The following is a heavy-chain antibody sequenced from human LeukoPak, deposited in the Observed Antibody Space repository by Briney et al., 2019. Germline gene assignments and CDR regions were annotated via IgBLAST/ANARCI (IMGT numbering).Heavy chain of an antibody. CDR2: VRNDGTTE. V-gene: IGHV3-30*02. CDR3: ATDGSHYDIES. D-gene: IGHD3-10*01. CDR1: GFSFTLYG. Sequence: PGGSLRLSCAASGFSFTLYGMHWVRQAPGKGLEWVAIVRNDGTTEYYTYSVKGRFTISRDNSKSTVYLQINSLRAEDTAVYYCATDGSHYDIESWGEGTLVSVSS. J-gene: IGHJ4*02.